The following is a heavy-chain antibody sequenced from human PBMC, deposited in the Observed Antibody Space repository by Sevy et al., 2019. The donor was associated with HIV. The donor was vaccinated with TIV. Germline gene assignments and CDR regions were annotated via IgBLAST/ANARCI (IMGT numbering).Heavy chain of an antibody. CDR3: AKGMTTVTTSAMDV. V-gene: IGHV3-9*03. J-gene: IGHJ6*02. D-gene: IGHD4-17*01. CDR1: GFTFDVYA. CDR2: ISWNSGSV. Sequence: GGSLRLSCAASGFTFDVYAMHWVRQAPGKALEWVSGISWNSGSVGYADSVKGRFSISRDNGKKSLHLQMNSLRTEDMGLYYCAKGMTTVTTSAMDVWGQWTTVTVSS.